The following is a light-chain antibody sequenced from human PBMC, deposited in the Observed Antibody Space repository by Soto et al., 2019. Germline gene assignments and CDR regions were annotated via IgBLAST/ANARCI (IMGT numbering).Light chain of an antibody. V-gene: IGLV2-18*02. CDR2: EVS. CDR3: YSYTSSNSWV. Sequence: QSALTQPPSVSGSPGQSVTISCTGTSSDVGSYNRVSWYQQPPGTAPKLIISEVSDRPSGVPDRFSGSKSGNTASLTISGLQAEDEADYYCYSYTSSNSWVFGGGTKVTVL. J-gene: IGLJ3*02. CDR1: SSDVGSYNR.